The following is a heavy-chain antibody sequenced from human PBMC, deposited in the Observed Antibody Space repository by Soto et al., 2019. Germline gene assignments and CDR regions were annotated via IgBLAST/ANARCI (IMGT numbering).Heavy chain of an antibody. CDR2: IYSGGST. V-gene: IGHV3-66*01. J-gene: IGHJ4*02. D-gene: IGHD2-21*01. CDR3: ADLFVGW. Sequence: EVPLVESGGGLVQPGGSLRLSCAASGFTVSSNYMSWVRQAPGKGLEWVSVIYSGGSTCYADSVKGRFTIPRDNSKNTLYPHMNSLRAEPTAVYYCADLFVGWWGQVTLVTFSS. CDR1: GFTVSSNY.